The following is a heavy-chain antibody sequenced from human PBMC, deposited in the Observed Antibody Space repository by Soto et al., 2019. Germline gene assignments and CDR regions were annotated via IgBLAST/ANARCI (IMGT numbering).Heavy chain of an antibody. CDR1: GGSITNYY. V-gene: IGHV4-4*07. CDR3: AREPYLPKARNDF. CDR2: IYTKERT. J-gene: IGHJ4*02. Sequence: NPSETLSLTCTVSGGSITNYYWSWIRQPAGKGLEWIGRIYTKERTNYNLSFRNRVTMSVDTSKNQFSLRLTSVTAADPAVYFCAREPYLPKARNDFWGQGTLVTVSS.